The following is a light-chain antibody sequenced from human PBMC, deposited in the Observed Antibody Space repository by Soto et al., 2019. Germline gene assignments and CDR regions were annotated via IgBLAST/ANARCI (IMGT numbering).Light chain of an antibody. J-gene: IGLJ3*02. CDR2: DVI. Sequence: QSVLTQPASVSGTPGQSITISCTGTSSDVGAYNYVSWYQQHPGKVPKLMIYDVISRPSGVSNRFSGSKSGSTASLTISGLQPEDEADYYCCSFTSSSTVVFGGGTKLTVL. V-gene: IGLV2-14*01. CDR3: CSFTSSSTVV. CDR1: SSDVGAYNY.